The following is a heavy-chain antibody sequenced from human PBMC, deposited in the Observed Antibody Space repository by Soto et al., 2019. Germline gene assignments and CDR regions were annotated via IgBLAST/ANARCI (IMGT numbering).Heavy chain of an antibody. V-gene: IGHV4-34*01. D-gene: IGHD3-3*01. J-gene: IGHJ5*02. CDR3: ARVGMNYDFWSGYYSNWFDP. CDR1: GGSFSGYY. Sequence: PSETLSLTCAVYGGSFSGYYWSRIRQPPGKGLEWIGEINHSGSTNYNPSLKSRVTISVDTSKNQFSLKLSSVTAADTAVYYCARVGMNYDFWSGYYSNWFDPWGQGTLVTVS. CDR2: INHSGST.